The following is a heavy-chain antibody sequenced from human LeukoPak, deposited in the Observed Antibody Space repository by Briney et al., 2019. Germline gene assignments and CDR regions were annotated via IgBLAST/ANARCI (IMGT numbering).Heavy chain of an antibody. V-gene: IGHV3-7*01. CDR2: IKQDGSEK. D-gene: IGHD2-15*01. CDR1: GFTFSTYW. J-gene: IGHJ3*02. Sequence: GGSLRLSCAASGFTFSTYWMSWVRQAPGKGLEWVANIKQDGSEKYYVDSAKGRFTISRDNAENSLYLQMNSLRAEDTAVYYCARDRDCSGGSCYLHAFDIWGQGTMVTVSS. CDR3: ARDRDCSGGSCYLHAFDI.